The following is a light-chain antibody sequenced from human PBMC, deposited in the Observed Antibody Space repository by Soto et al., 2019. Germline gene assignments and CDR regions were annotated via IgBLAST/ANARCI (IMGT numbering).Light chain of an antibody. V-gene: IGKV3-15*01. CDR3: QQHNNWPRT. CDR1: QSVSNN. CDR2: GAS. J-gene: IGKJ1*01. Sequence: EIVMTQSPATLSVSPGERATLSCRASQSVSNNLAWYQQKPGQAPRLLIYGASTRATGIPARFSGSGSGTEFTLTISSLQSEDFAVYHCQQHNNWPRTFGQGTKVEIK.